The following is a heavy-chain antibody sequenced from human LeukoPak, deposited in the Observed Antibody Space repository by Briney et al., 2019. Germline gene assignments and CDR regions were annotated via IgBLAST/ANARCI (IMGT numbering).Heavy chain of an antibody. J-gene: IGHJ5*02. V-gene: IGHV4-4*07. D-gene: IGHD4/OR15-4a*01. CDR3: SRGGANDL. CDR1: GGSITSDY. Sequence: PSETLSLTCTVSGGSITSDYWSWIRQPAGKGLEWIGRIFTSGSSTYNPSLKSRVTMSLDTSKNELYLELSSVTAADTAIYFCSRGGANDLWGQGTLVTVSS. CDR2: IFTSGSS.